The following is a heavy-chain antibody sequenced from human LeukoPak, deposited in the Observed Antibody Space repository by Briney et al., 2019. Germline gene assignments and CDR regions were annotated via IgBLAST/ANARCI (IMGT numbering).Heavy chain of an antibody. CDR1: GFSFSTYS. CDR3: ARGSEAGVVTRYDY. V-gene: IGHV3-21*01. CDR2: ISSSSSFI. D-gene: IGHD4-23*01. J-gene: IGHJ4*02. Sequence: GGSLRLSCAASGFSFSTYSMNWVRQAPGKGLEWVSSISSSSSFIYYPDSVKGRFTISRDNAKNSLYLQMNSLRAGDTAVYFCARGSEAGVVTRYDYWGQGTLVTVSS.